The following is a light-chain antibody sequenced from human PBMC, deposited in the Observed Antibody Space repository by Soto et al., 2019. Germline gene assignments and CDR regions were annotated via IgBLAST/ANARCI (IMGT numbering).Light chain of an antibody. CDR2: GNS. CDR1: SSNIGAGYD. V-gene: IGLV1-40*01. CDR3: QSYDSSLRGRV. Sequence: QSVLTRPPSVSGAPGQRVTISCTGSSSNIGAGYDVHWYQQLPGTAPKLLIYGNSNRPSGVPDRFSGSKSGTSASLAITGLQAEDEADYYCQSYDSSLRGRVFGGGTKVTVL. J-gene: IGLJ3*02.